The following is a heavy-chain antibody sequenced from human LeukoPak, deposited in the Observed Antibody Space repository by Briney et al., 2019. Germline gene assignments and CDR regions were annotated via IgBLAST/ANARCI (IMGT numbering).Heavy chain of an antibody. CDR3: ARELDYSTDYYDSSGYRFGY. Sequence: ASVKVSCKASGYTFTGYYMHWVRQAPGQGLEWMGWINPNSGGTNYAQKFQGRVTMTRDTSISTAYMELRSLRSDDTAVYYCARELDYSTDYYDSSGYRFGYWGQGTLVTVSS. J-gene: IGHJ4*02. CDR2: INPNSGGT. V-gene: IGHV1-2*02. D-gene: IGHD3-22*01. CDR1: GYTFTGYY.